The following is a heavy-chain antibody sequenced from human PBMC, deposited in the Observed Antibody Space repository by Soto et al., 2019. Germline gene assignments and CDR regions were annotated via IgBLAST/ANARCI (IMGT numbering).Heavy chain of an antibody. J-gene: IGHJ3*02. CDR1: GGTFSSYA. V-gene: IGHV1-69*01. Sequence: QVQLVQSGAEVKKPGSSVKVSCKASGGTFSSYAISWVRQAPGQGLEWMGGIIPIFGTVNYAQKFQGRVTITADESTSTAYMELSSLRSEDTAVYYCARGLAYYDSSGYLSHTFDIWGQGTMVTVSS. D-gene: IGHD3-22*01. CDR3: ARGLAYYDSSGYLSHTFDI. CDR2: IIPIFGTV.